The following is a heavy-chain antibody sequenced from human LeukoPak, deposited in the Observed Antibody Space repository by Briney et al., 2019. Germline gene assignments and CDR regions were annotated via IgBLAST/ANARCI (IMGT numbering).Heavy chain of an antibody. D-gene: IGHD6-13*01. J-gene: IGHJ5*02. CDR1: GFTFSSYA. Sequence: GGSLRLSCAASGFTFSSYAMHWVRQAPGKGLEYVSAISSNGASTYYANSVKGRFIISRDNSKNTLYLQMGSLRAEDMAVYYCARDGGIAAAGTPTNWFDPWGQGTLVTVSS. CDR3: ARDGGIAAAGTPTNWFDP. V-gene: IGHV3-64*01. CDR2: ISSNGAST.